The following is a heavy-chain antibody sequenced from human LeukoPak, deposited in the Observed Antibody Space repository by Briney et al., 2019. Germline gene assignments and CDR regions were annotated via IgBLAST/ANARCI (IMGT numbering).Heavy chain of an antibody. CDR3: ARGYSSSWYFNWFDP. CDR2: IYHSGTT. V-gene: IGHV4-38-2*02. D-gene: IGHD6-13*01. CDR1: RYSISSGYF. J-gene: IGHJ5*02. Sequence: PSEALSLTCTVSRYSISSGYFWGWIRQPPGKGLEWIGGIYHSGTTHYNPSLKSRVTISVDTSKNQFSLKLTSVTAADTAVYYCARGYSSSWYFNWFDPWGQGTLVTVSS.